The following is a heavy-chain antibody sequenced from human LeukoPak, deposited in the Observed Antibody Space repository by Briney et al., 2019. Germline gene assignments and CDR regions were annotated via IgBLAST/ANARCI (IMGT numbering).Heavy chain of an antibody. CDR2: ISGSGGST. Sequence: PGGSLRLSCAASGFTFSSYAMSWVRQAPGKGLEWVSAISGSGGSTYYADSVKGRFTISRDNSKNTLYLQMNSLRVEDTAVYYCAKDSYGDYNFDYWGQGTLVTVSS. V-gene: IGHV3-23*01. J-gene: IGHJ4*02. D-gene: IGHD4-17*01. CDR1: GFTFSSYA. CDR3: AKDSYGDYNFDY.